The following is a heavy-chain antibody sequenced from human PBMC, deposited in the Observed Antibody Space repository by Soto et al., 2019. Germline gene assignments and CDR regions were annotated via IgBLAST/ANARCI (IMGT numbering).Heavy chain of an antibody. CDR2: ISSSSSYI. CDR1: GFTFSSYS. J-gene: IGHJ6*02. D-gene: IGHD6-6*01. Sequence: GGSLRLSCAASGFTFSSYSMNWVRQAPGNGLEWVSSISSSSSYIYYADSVKGRFTISRDNAKNSLYLQMNSLRAEDTAVYYGARERIYSSYHLYYYGIDVWGQGTTVTVSS. CDR3: ARERIYSSYHLYYYGIDV. V-gene: IGHV3-21*01.